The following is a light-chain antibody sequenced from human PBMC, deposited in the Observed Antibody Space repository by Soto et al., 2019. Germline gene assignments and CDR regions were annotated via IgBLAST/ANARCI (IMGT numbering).Light chain of an antibody. Sequence: QSALTQPASVSGSPGQSITISCTGTSSDVGGYNFVSWYQQHPDKAPKLMIYDVSNRPSGVSNRFSGSKSGNTASLTISGLQAEDEADYSCSSYRTSTTLVVFGTGTKVTVL. CDR2: DVS. CDR1: SSDVGGYNF. J-gene: IGLJ1*01. V-gene: IGLV2-14*01. CDR3: SSYRTSTTLVV.